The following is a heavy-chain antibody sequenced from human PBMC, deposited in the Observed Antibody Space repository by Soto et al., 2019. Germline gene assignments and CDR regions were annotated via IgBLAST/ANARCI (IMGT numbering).Heavy chain of an antibody. J-gene: IGHJ4*02. D-gene: IGHD6-19*01. CDR3: ARGHHSSGWYGYFDY. V-gene: IGHV1-46*01. Sequence: QVQLVQSGAEVKKPGASVKVSRKASGYTFTSYYMHWVRQAPGQGLEWMGIINPSGGSTSYAQKFQGRVTMTRDTSTSTVYMELSSLRSEDTAVYYCARGHHSSGWYGYFDYWGQGTLVTVSS. CDR2: INPSGGST. CDR1: GYTFTSYY.